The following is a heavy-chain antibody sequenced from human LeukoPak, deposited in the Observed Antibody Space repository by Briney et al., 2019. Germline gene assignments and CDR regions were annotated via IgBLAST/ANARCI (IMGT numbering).Heavy chain of an antibody. CDR3: ARENNYYYYMDV. J-gene: IGHJ6*03. V-gene: IGHV4-59*01. CDR1: GGSISSYY. CDR2: IYYSGST. Sequence: SETLSLTCTVSGGSISSYYWSWIRQPPGKGLEWIGYIYYSGSTNYNPSLESRVTISVDTSKNQFSLKLSSVTAADTAVYYCARENNYYYYMDVWGKGTTVTVSS.